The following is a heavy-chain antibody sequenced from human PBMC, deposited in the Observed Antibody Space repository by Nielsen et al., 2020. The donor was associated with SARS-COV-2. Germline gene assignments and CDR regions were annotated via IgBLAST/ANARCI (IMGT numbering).Heavy chain of an antibody. V-gene: IGHV3-7*03. CDR2: IKQDGGEK. Sequence: GGSLRLSCAASGFIFNSYWMSWVRQAPGKGLEWVANIKQDGGEKYYVDSVKGRFTISRDNSKNTLYLQMNSLRAEDTAVYYCANEQWLRYFDYWGQGTLVTVSS. D-gene: IGHD5-12*01. J-gene: IGHJ4*02. CDR3: ANEQWLRYFDY. CDR1: GFIFNSYW.